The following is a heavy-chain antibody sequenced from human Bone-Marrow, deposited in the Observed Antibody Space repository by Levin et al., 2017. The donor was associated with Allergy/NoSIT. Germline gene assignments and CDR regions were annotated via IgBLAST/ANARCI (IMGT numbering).Heavy chain of an antibody. Sequence: GGSLRLSCAASGFMFSAYSMNWVRQAPGKGPEWVSYISSNGGTVYYADSVKGRFIISRDDAKNSVGLQMNSLRAEDTAVYYCAYSMVRGLTEYFQYWGRGALVTVSS. CDR1: GFMFSAYS. CDR3: AYSMVRGLTEYFQY. CDR2: ISSNGGTV. D-gene: IGHD3-10*01. V-gene: IGHV3-48*01. J-gene: IGHJ1*01.